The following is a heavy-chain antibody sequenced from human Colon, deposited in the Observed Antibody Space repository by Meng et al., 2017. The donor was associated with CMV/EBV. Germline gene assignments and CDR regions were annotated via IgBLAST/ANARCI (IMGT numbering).Heavy chain of an antibody. CDR1: GFSVSTNY. D-gene: IGHD2-21*02. CDR2: IYDTGRT. Sequence: GESLKISCVASGFSVSTNYISWVRQGPGKGLEWVSVIYDTGRTYYTDSVKGRFTVSRDESKNTVFLQMNNLGPEDTAVYYCARNRLECGGDCYFADSWGQGTQVTVSS. V-gene: IGHV3-66*01. J-gene: IGHJ5*02. CDR3: ARNRLECGGDCYFADS.